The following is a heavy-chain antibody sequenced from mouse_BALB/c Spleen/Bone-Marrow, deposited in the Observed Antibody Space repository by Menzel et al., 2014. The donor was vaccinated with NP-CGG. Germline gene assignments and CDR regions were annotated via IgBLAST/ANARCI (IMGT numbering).Heavy chain of an antibody. CDR2: ISSGSSSI. J-gene: IGHJ4*01. D-gene: IGHD3-3*01. CDR1: GFTFSSFG. CDR3: ARGNDQGCPMDY. Sequence: EVKLMESGGGLVQPGGSRRLSCAASGFTFSSFGMHWVRQAPAKGLEWVAYISSGSSSIYYADTVKGRFTISRDNSKNTLFLQMTSLRSEDTAMYYCARGNDQGCPMDYWGQGVSVTVSS. V-gene: IGHV5-17*02.